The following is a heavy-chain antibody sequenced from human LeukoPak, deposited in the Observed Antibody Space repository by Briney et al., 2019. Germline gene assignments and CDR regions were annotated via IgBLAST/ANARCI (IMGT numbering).Heavy chain of an antibody. CDR1: GFTVSSNY. V-gene: IGHV3-53*01. CDR2: IYSGGST. D-gene: IGHD4-17*01. J-gene: IGHJ4*02. Sequence: PGGSLRLSCAASGFTVSSNYMSWVRQAPGKGLEWVSIIYSGGSTYYADSVKGRFTISRDNSKNTLYLQMNSLRVEDTAVYYCAKAAREDYTVTTFIDYWGQGTLVTVSS. CDR3: AKAAREDYTVTTFIDY.